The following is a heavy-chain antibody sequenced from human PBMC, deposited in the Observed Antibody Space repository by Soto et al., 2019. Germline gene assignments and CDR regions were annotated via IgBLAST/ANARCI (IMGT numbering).Heavy chain of an antibody. CDR3: ARDVVSAIGDFDY. J-gene: IGHJ4*02. D-gene: IGHD3-16*01. CDR2: INPNSGAT. V-gene: IGHV1-2*02. CDR1: GYTFIGNY. Sequence: QVHLVQSGAEVRNPGASVKVSCKASGYTFIGNYVHWVRQAPGQGLEWVGWINPNSGATNSAQKFQGRGTMTRDTSIMTTDMEVSRMRSDDTAVYYCARDVVSAIGDFDYWGQGTLVTVSS.